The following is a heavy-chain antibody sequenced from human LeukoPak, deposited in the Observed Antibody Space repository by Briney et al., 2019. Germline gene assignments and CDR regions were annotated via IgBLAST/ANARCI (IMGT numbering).Heavy chain of an antibody. CDR3: ATQLGIAAAGDFDY. CDR1: GGSISSSSYY. CDR2: IYYSGST. J-gene: IGHJ4*02. V-gene: IGHV4-39*01. D-gene: IGHD6-13*01. Sequence: SETLSLTCTVSGGSISSSSYYWGWTRQPPGKGLEWIGSIYYSGSTYYNPSLKSRVTISVDTSKNQFSLKLSSVTAADTAVYYCATQLGIAAAGDFDYWGQGTLVTVSS.